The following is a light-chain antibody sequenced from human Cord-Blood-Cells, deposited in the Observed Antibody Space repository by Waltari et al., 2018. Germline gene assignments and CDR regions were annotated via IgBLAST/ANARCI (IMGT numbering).Light chain of an antibody. V-gene: IGLV2-18*02. J-gene: IGLJ2*01. CDR2: EVS. CDR3: SSYTSSSTLV. CDR1: SSDVGSYNR. Sequence: QSALTQPPSVSGSPGQSVTISCTGTSSDVGSYNRASWYQQPPGPAPKLMIYEVSNRPSGVPDRFSGSKSGNTASLTISGLQAEDEADYYCSSYTSSSTLVFGGGTKLTVL.